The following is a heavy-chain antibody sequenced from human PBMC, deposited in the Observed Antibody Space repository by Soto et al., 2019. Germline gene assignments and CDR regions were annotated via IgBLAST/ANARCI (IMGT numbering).Heavy chain of an antibody. CDR3: ARAGVHGGNADAFDI. CDR2: IYYSGST. CDR1: GGSISSGDYY. Sequence: SETLSLTCTVSGGSISSGDYYWSWIRQPPGKGLEWIGYIYYSGSTYYNPSLKSRVTISVDTSKNQFSLKLSSVTAADTAVYYCARAGVHGGNADAFDIWGQGTMVTVSS. J-gene: IGHJ3*02. V-gene: IGHV4-30-4*01. D-gene: IGHD2-15*01.